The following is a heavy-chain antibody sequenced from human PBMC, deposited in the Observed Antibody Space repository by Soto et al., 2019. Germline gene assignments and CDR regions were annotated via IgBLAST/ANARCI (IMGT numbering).Heavy chain of an antibody. Sequence: GGSLRLSCAASVFTFSSYGMHWVRQAPGKGLEWVAVIWYDGSNKYYADSVKGRFTISRDNSKNTLYLQMNSLRAEDTAVYYCARDLYSTSPGEFDYWGQETLVTVSS. CDR1: VFTFSSYG. J-gene: IGHJ4*02. CDR3: ARDLYSTSPGEFDY. CDR2: IWYDGSNK. D-gene: IGHD6-6*01. V-gene: IGHV3-33*01.